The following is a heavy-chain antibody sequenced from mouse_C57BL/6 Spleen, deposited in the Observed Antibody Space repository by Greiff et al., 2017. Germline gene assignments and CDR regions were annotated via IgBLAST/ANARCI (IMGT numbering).Heavy chain of an antibody. J-gene: IGHJ2*01. CDR3: ARHRELGRGDYFDY. V-gene: IGHV5-6*01. Sequence: DVHLVESGGDLVKPGGSLKLSCAASGFTFSSYGMSWVRQTPDKRLEWVATISSGGSYTYYPDSVKGRFTISRDNAKNTLYLQMSSLKSEDTAMYYCARHRELGRGDYFDYWGQGTTLTVSS. CDR1: GFTFSSYG. CDR2: ISSGGSYT. D-gene: IGHD4-1*01.